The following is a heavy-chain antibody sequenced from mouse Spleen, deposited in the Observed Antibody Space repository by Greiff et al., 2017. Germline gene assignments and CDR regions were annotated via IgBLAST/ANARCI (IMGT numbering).Heavy chain of an antibody. J-gene: IGHJ1*01. CDR1: GFTFSDYY. D-gene: IGHD1-2*01. CDR2: ISNGGGST. V-gene: IGHV5-12*02. Sequence: EVKLVESGGGLVQPGGSLKLSCATSGFTFSDYYMYWVRQTPEKRLEWVAYISNGGGSTYYPDTVKGRFTISRDNAKNTLYLQMSRLKSEDTAMYYCARLEIHYYGYGYFDVWGAGTTVTVSS. CDR3: ARLEIHYYGYGYFDV.